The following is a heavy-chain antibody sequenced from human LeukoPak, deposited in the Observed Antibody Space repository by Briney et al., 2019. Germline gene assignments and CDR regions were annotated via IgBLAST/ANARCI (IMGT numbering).Heavy chain of an antibody. J-gene: IGHJ6*02. CDR1: GFTFSSYG. Sequence: GGSLRLSCAASGFTFSSYGMHWVRQAPGKGLEWVAFIRYDGSNKYYADSVKGRFTISRDNSKNTLYLQMNSLRAEDTAVYYCAKDGLDIVVVVAGITRYYGMDVWGQGTTVTVSS. CDR2: IRYDGSNK. D-gene: IGHD2-15*01. CDR3: AKDGLDIVVVVAGITRYYGMDV. V-gene: IGHV3-30*02.